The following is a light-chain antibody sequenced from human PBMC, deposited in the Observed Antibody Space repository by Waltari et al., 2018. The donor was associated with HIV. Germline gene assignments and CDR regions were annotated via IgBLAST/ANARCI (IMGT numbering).Light chain of an antibody. V-gene: IGLV2-23*02. Sequence: QSALTQPASMSGSPGQSITISCSGTSSAVGSYNLVSWYQQLTGKFHELLIYEVTQRPSDGSNRFSASKSGDTASLTISGLQPEEEADYYCCSYAGVDTPVVFGGGTKLTVL. J-gene: IGLJ2*01. CDR1: SSAVGSYNL. CDR2: EVT. CDR3: CSYAGVDTPVV.